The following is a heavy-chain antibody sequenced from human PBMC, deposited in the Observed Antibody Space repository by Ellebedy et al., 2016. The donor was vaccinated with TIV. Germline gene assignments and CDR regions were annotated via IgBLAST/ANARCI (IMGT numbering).Heavy chain of an antibody. D-gene: IGHD3-10*01. V-gene: IGHV1-2*02. CDR3: AHERITMVRGVNGMDV. J-gene: IGHJ6*02. Sequence: AASVKVSCKASGYTFSNYDINWVRQAPGQGLEWMGWINPNSGATSFAQKFQGRVTMTRDTSISTAYMELNRLRADDTAVYYCAHERITMVRGVNGMDVWGQGTTVTVSS. CDR2: INPNSGAT. CDR1: GYTFSNYD.